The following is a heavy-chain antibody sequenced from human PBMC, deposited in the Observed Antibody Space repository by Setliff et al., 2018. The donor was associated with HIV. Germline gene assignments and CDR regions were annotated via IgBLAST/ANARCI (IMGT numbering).Heavy chain of an antibody. J-gene: IGHJ1*01. Sequence: TLSLTCSVSGDSISHYYWSWIRQPPGKGLEWIGDIFTSATTNFNYNPSLKSRVTMSIDTSKNQFSLKLRSVTAADPAFYYCARTRVYCPGDDCHAGNFDHWGQGTLVTVSS. CDR2: IFTSATT. CDR3: ARTRVYCPGDDCHAGNFDH. D-gene: IGHD2-8*02. CDR1: GDSISHYY. V-gene: IGHV4-4*08.